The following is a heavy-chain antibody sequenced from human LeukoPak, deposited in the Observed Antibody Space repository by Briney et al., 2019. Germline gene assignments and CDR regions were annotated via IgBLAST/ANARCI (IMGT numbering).Heavy chain of an antibody. J-gene: IGHJ4*02. CDR3: ARHTYNNGWWGGDY. V-gene: IGHV5-51*01. Sequence: GESLKISCKGSGYSFTTYWIGWVRQMPGKGLAWMGIIYPGDSDTRYSPSFQGHVTISADKSISSAYLQWSSLKASDTAMYYCARHTYNNGWWGGDYWGQGTLVTVSS. CDR2: IYPGDSDT. D-gene: IGHD6-19*01. CDR1: GYSFTTYW.